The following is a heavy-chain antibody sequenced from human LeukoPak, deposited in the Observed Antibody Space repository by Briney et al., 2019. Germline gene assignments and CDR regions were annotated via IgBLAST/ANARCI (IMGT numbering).Heavy chain of an antibody. CDR1: GFNFRIYN. V-gene: IGHV3-48*02. D-gene: IGHD5-18*01. Sequence: TGGSLRLSCAASGFNFRIYNMNWVRQAPGKGLEWVSYISSGSTTIYYADSVKGRLTISRDNAKNSLYLQMNSLRDEDTAVYYCAREDTALDYWGQGTLVTVSS. J-gene: IGHJ4*02. CDR3: AREDTALDY. CDR2: ISSGSTTI.